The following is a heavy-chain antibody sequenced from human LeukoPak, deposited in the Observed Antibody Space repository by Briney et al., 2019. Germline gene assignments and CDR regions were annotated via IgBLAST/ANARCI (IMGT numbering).Heavy chain of an antibody. CDR2: INPNSGGT. CDR1: GYTFTGYY. V-gene: IGHV1-2*04. Sequence: ASVKVSCKASGYTFTGYYMHWVRQAPGQGLEWMGWINPNSGGTNYAQKFQGWVTMTRDTSISTAYMELSRLRSDDTAVYYCATVGTRDGSYYFSFDYWGQGTLVTVSS. CDR3: ATVGTRDGSYYFSFDY. D-gene: IGHD1-26*01. J-gene: IGHJ4*02.